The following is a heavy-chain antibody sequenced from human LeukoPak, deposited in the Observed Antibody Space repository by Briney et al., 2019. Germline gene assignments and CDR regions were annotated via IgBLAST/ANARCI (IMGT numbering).Heavy chain of an antibody. J-gene: IGHJ4*02. CDR3: ARGRGGVVVPAASYYFDY. CDR1: GGSISSSSYY. CDR2: INHSGST. D-gene: IGHD2-2*01. Sequence: SETLSLTCTVSGGSISSSSYYWGWIRQPPGKGLEWIGEINHSGSTNYNPSLKSRVTISVDTSKNQFSLKLSSVTAADTAVYYCARGRGGVVVPAASYYFDYWGQGTLVTVSS. V-gene: IGHV4-39*07.